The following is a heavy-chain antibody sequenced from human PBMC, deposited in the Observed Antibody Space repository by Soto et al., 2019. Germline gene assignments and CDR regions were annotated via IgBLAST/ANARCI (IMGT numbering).Heavy chain of an antibody. CDR3: ARGSQSYSSSFAFDY. CDR1: GGTFSSYA. D-gene: IGHD6-6*01. CDR2: IIPIFGTA. Sequence: ASVKVSCKASGGTFSSYAISWVRQAPGQGLEWMGGIIPIFGTANYAQKFQGRVTITADESTSTAYMELSSLRSEDTAVYYCARGSQSYSSSFAFDYWGQGTLVTVSS. J-gene: IGHJ4*02. V-gene: IGHV1-69*13.